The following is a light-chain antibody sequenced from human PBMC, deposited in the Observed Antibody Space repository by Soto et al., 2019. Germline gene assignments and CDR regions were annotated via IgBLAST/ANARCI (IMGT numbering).Light chain of an antibody. CDR3: CSYRSDISVV. J-gene: IGLJ2*01. V-gene: IGLV2-14*03. CDR2: EVS. Sequence: QSVLTQPASVSGSPGQSITISCTGTSSDVGGYNHDSWYQQHPGKAPKLMIYEVSNRPSGVSDRFSGSKSGTTASLTISGLQAEDEADYYCCSYRSDISVVFGGGTKVTVL. CDR1: SSDVGGYNH.